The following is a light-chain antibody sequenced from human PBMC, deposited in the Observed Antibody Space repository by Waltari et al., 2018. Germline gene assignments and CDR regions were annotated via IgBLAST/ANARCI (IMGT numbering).Light chain of an antibody. Sequence: EVVMTQSPATLSVSPGERATPSCRASENIGSSLAWYQQKPGQGPRLLMYGVSTRVTGIPARFSGSGSGTEFTLTISTLQSEDSAVYYCQHYDNWPPWTFGQGTKVEIK. J-gene: IGKJ1*01. V-gene: IGKV3-15*01. CDR2: GVS. CDR1: ENIGSS. CDR3: QHYDNWPPWT.